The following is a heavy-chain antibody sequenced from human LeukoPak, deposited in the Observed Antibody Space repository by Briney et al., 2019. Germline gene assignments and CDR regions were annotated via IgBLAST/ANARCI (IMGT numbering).Heavy chain of an antibody. D-gene: IGHD3-10*02. CDR2: ISSSGSTI. CDR3: AELGITMIGGV. J-gene: IGHJ6*04. CDR1: GFTFSTYS. V-gene: IGHV3-48*04. Sequence: GSLRLSCAASGFTFSTYSMNWVRQAPGKGLEWVSYISSSGSTIYYADSVKGRFTISRDNAKNSLYLQMNSLRAEDTAVYYCAELGITMIGGVWGKGTTVTISS.